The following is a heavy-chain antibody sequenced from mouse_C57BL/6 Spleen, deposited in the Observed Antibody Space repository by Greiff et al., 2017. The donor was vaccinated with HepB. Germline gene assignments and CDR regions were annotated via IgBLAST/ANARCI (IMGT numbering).Heavy chain of an antibody. CDR3: TRVITTVVARAMDY. V-gene: IGHV5-9-1*02. CDR1: GFTFSSYA. J-gene: IGHJ4*01. CDR2: ISSGGDYI. D-gene: IGHD1-1*01. Sequence: DVQLVESGAGLVKPGGSLKLSCAASGFTFSSYAMSWVRQTPEKRLEWVAYISSGGDYIYYADTVKGRFTISRDNARNTLYLQMSSLKSEDTAMYYCTRVITTVVARAMDYWGQGTSVTVSS.